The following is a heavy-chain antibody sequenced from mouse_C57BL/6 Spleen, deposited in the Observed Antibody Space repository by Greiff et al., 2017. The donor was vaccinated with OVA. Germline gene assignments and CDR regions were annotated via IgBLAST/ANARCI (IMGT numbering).Heavy chain of an antibody. CDR3: DRDGRYGYENVYAMDY. CDR1: GYAFSSSW. V-gene: IGHV1-82*01. CDR2: IYPGDGDT. Sequence: VQLQQSGPELVKPGASVTISCKASGYAFSSSWMNWVKQRPGKGLEWIGRIYPGDGDTNYNGKFKGKATLTADKSSSTAYMQRSSLTSEDSAVYFYDRDGRYGYENVYAMDYWGQGTSVTVSA. D-gene: IGHD2-2*01. J-gene: IGHJ4*01.